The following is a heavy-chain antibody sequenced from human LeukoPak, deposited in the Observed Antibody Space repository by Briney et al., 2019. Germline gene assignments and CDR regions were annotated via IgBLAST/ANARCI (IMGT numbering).Heavy chain of an antibody. CDR3: AKDANSSGFLED. CDR1: GFTFTSYA. D-gene: IGHD3-22*01. Sequence: PGGSLRLSCVAAGFTFTSYAMNWVRQAPGKGLEWVSLISWDGGSTYYADSVKGRFTISRDNSKNSLYLQMNSLRAEDTALYYCAKDANSSGFLEDWGQGTLVTVSS. J-gene: IGHJ4*02. CDR2: ISWDGGST. V-gene: IGHV3-43D*03.